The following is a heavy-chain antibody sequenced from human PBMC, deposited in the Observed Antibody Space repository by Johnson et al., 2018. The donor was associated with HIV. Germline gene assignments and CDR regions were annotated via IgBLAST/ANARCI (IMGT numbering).Heavy chain of an antibody. CDR3: TTWPYYYDTSEDAFDI. Sequence: VQLVESGGGLVQPGRSLRLSCVVSGFTFSSNYMSWVRQAPGKGLEWVSVIYSGGSTYYADSVKGRFTISRDNSKNTLYLQMNSLKTEDTAVYYCTTWPYYYDTSEDAFDIWGQGTMVTVSS. CDR1: GFTFSSNY. D-gene: IGHD3-22*01. V-gene: IGHV3-66*01. J-gene: IGHJ3*02. CDR2: IYSGGST.